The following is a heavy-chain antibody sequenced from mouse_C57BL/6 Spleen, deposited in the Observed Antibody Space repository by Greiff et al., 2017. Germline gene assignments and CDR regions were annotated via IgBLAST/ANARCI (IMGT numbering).Heavy chain of an antibody. D-gene: IGHD2-2*01. CDR1: GYAFSSYW. CDR3: ARGGYDEYAMDY. J-gene: IGHJ4*01. V-gene: IGHV1-80*01. CDR2: IYPGDGDT. Sequence: QVQLQQSGAELVKPGASVKISCKASGYAFSSYWMNWVKQRPGKGLEWIGQIYPGDGDTNYNGKFKGKATLTADKSSSTAYMQLSSLTSEDSAVYFCARGGYDEYAMDYWGQGTSVTVSS.